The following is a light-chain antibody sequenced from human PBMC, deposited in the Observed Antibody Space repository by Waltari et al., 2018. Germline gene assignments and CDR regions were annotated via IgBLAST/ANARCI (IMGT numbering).Light chain of an antibody. J-gene: IGLJ1*01. CDR2: DVN. CDR1: SSDVGGYNY. CDR3: NSFTSGGTYV. V-gene: IGLV2-14*03. Sequence: QSAMTQPASVSGSPGQSITISCTGTSSDVGGYNYVSWYQQHPGKAPKLMIYDVNKRPSRVSSRFYGSKSRNTASLTIAGLQAEDEADYYCNSFTSGGTYVFGTGTKVTVL.